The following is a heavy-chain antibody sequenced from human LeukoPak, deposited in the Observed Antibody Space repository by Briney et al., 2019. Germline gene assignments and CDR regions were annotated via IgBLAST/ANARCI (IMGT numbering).Heavy chain of an antibody. CDR3: AKAGGRMKPRVWFDY. J-gene: IGHJ4*02. D-gene: IGHD3-16*01. Sequence: GGSLRLSCAASGFTFDDYAMHWVRQAPGKGLEWVSLISGDGGSTYYADSVKGRFTISRDNSKNSLYLQMNSLRTEDTALYYCAKAGGRMKPRVWFDYWGQGTLVTVSS. CDR2: ISGDGGST. V-gene: IGHV3-43*02. CDR1: GFTFDDYA.